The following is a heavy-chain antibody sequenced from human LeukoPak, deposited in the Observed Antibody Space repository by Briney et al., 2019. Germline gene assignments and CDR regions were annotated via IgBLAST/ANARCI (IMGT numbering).Heavy chain of an antibody. V-gene: IGHV1-8*02. Sequence: GASVKVSCKASGYTFTSYGISWVRQAPGQGLEWMGWMNPNSGNTGYAQKFQGRVTMTRNTSISTAYMELSSLRSEDTAEYYCARGSPSYYMDVWGKGTTVTVSS. CDR1: GYTFTSYG. CDR2: MNPNSGNT. J-gene: IGHJ6*03. CDR3: ARGSPSYYMDV.